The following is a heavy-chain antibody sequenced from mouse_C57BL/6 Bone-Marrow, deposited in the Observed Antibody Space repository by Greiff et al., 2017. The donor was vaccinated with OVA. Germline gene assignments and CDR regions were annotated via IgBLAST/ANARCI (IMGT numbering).Heavy chain of an antibody. CDR2: ISYDGSN. J-gene: IGHJ4*01. V-gene: IGHV3-6*01. Sequence: EVQVVESGPGLVKPSQSLSLTCSVTGYSITSGYYWNWIRQFPGNKLEWMGYISYDGSNNYNPSLKNRISITRDTSKNQFFLKLNSVTTEDTATYYCARGNYYGSSSYAMDYWGQGTSVTVSS. D-gene: IGHD1-1*01. CDR3: ARGNYYGSSSYAMDY. CDR1: GYSITSGYY.